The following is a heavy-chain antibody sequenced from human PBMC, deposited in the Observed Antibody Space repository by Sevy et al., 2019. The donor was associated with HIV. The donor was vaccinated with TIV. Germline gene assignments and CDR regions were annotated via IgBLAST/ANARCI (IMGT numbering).Heavy chain of an antibody. D-gene: IGHD5-12*01. CDR2: IKSEIDGAAI. Sequence: GGSLRLSCAASGFTFSSAWMSWVRQAPGKGLEWVGRIKSEIDGAAIDYAAPVKGRFSISREDSKNTVYLQMNSLKTEDTAVYYSVTDPGYRGYDEEVINYYYYGMDVWGQGTTVTVSS. V-gene: IGHV3-15*01. J-gene: IGHJ6*02. CDR3: VTDPGYRGYDEEVINYYYYGMDV. CDR1: GFTFSSAW.